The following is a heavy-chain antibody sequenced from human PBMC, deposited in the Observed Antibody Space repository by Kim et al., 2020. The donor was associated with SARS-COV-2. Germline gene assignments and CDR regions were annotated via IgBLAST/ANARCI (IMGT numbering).Heavy chain of an antibody. V-gene: IGHV7-4-1*02. CDR3: ARVGNTMIRDGFDI. Sequence: ASVKVSCKASGYTFTSYAMNWVRQAPGQGLEWMGWITTNTGNPTYAQGFTGRFVFSLDTSVSTAYLQISSLKAEDTAVYYCARVGNTMIRDGFDIWGQGTMVTVSS. J-gene: IGHJ3*02. CDR2: ITTNTGNP. D-gene: IGHD3-22*01. CDR1: GYTFTSYA.